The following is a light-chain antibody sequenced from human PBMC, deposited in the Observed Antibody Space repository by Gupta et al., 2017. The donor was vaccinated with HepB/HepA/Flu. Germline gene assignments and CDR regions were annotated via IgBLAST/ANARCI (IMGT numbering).Light chain of an antibody. V-gene: IGKV2-30*02. CDR2: KVS. CDR1: QSLLHSDRDTY. Sequence: DVVMTQSPLSLSVTLGQQASLSCRSSQSLLHSDRDTYLHWFHQRPGQSPRRRIYKVSYRDYGFPDRFSGSGSGTDFMLEIIRVEADDVGVYYCMQETHWPPITFGQGTQLEI. J-gene: IGKJ5*01. CDR3: MQETHWPPIT.